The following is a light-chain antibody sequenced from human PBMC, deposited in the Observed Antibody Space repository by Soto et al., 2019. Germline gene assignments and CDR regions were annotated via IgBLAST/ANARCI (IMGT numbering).Light chain of an antibody. Sequence: EIVMTQSPAILSVSPGERATLSCRASQTVASNLAWYQQKPGQAPRLLIHGASTRATGVSARFSGSGSGTEFTHTISSLQSEDFAVYYCQQYHNWPPQYTFGQGTKLQIK. CDR1: QTVASN. CDR3: QQYHNWPPQYT. CDR2: GAS. V-gene: IGKV3-15*01. J-gene: IGKJ2*01.